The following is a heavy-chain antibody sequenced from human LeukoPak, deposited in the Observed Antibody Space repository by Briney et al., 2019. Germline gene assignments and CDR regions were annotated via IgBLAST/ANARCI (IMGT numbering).Heavy chain of an antibody. CDR2: INSDVSST. V-gene: IGHV3-74*01. CDR3: ARGLGGADY. CDR1: GFTFSSYW. J-gene: IGHJ4*02. D-gene: IGHD2-21*01. Sequence: GGSLRLSCAASGFTFSSYWMHWVRHAPGKGLVWVSRINSDVSSTTYADSVRGRFTISRDNAKNTLYLQMNSLRAADTAVYYCARGLGGADYWGQGTLVTVSS.